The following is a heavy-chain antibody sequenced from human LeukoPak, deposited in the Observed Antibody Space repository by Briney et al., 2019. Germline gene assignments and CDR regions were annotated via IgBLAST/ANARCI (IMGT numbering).Heavy chain of an antibody. J-gene: IGHJ5*02. V-gene: IGHV4-34*01. CDR1: GGSFSGYY. CDR2: INHSGST. D-gene: IGHD2-2*01. Sequence: PSETLSLTCAVYGGSFSGYYWSWIRQPPGKGLEWIGEINHSGSTNYNPSLKSRVTISVDTSKNQFSLKLSSATAADTAVYYCARALGYCSSTSCQNWFDPWGQGTLVTVSS. CDR3: ARALGYCSSTSCQNWFDP.